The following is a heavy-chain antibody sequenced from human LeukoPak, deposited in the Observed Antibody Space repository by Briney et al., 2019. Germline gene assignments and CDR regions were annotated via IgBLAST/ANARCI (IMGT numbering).Heavy chain of an antibody. J-gene: IGHJ4*02. CDR3: AKEEVPNDY. CDR1: GFTFSNSA. V-gene: IGHV3-23*01. Sequence: PGGSLRLSCAASGFTFSNSAMSWVRQAPGKGLEWVSGISISGGTTYYAASVKGRLTISRDNSKNTVYLQLNSLRAEDTAVYYCAKEEVPNDYWGQGTLVTVSS. CDR2: ISISGGTT. D-gene: IGHD1-1*01.